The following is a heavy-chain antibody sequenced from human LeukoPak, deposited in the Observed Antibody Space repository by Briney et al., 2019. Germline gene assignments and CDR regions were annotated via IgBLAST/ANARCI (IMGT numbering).Heavy chain of an antibody. Sequence: PGGSLRLSCAASGFTFSSYSMNWVRQAPGKGLEWVSSISSSSSYIYYEDSVKGRFTISRDNAKNSLYLQTNSLRAEDTAVYYCAMGWYGVDYWGQGTLVTVSS. D-gene: IGHD3-10*01. CDR3: AMGWYGVDY. CDR1: GFTFSSYS. J-gene: IGHJ4*02. CDR2: ISSSSSYI. V-gene: IGHV3-21*01.